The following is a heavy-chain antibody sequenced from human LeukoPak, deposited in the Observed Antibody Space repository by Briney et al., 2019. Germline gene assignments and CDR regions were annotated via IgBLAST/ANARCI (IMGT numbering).Heavy chain of an antibody. CDR1: GGSFSGYY. CDR3: ATTPASYRYSGYPFDY. J-gene: IGHJ4*02. Sequence: SETLSLTCAVYGGSFSGYYWSWIRQPPGKGLEWIGEINHSGSTNYNPSLKSRVTISVDTSKNQFSLKLSSVTAADTAVYYCATTPASYRYSGYPFDYWGQGTLVTVSS. D-gene: IGHD5-12*01. V-gene: IGHV4-34*01. CDR2: INHSGST.